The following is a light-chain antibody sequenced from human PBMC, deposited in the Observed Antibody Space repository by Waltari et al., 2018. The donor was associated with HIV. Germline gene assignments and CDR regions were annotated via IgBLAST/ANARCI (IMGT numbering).Light chain of an antibody. V-gene: IGLV2-14*03. J-gene: IGLJ1*01. CDR1: SSDVGGYNY. CDR3: SSYTSSSPYA. CDR2: DVS. Sequence: QSALTQPASVSGSPGQSITISCTGTSSDVGGYNYVSWYQQHPGKAPKLMIYDVSNRASGVSNLFSGSKSGNTASLTISGLQAEDEADYYCSSYTSSSPYAFGTGTKVTVL.